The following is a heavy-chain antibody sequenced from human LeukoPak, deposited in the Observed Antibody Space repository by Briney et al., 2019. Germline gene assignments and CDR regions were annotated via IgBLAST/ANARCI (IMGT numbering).Heavy chain of an antibody. Sequence: GGSLRLSCAASGFTFSSYAMHWVRQAPGKGLEWVSVIYSGGSTYYADSVRGRFTISRDNSKNTLYLQMNSLRAEDTAVYYCATRRGGGPYYFDYWGQGTLVTVSS. D-gene: IGHD2-15*01. J-gene: IGHJ4*02. V-gene: IGHV3-53*01. CDR2: IYSGGST. CDR1: GFTFSSYA. CDR3: ATRRGGGPYYFDY.